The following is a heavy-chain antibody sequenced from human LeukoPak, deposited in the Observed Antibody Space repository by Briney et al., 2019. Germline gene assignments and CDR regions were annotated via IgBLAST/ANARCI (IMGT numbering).Heavy chain of an antibody. CDR2: INPNSGGT. J-gene: IGHJ4*02. V-gene: IGHV1-2*02. CDR1: GYTFAGYY. D-gene: IGHD1-26*01. CDR3: ASGPGGELLSYYFDY. Sequence: ASVKVSCKASGYTFAGYYMHWVRQAPGQGLEWMGWINPNSGGTNYAQKFQGRVTMTRDTSISTAYMELSRLRSDDTDVYYCASGPGGELLSYYFDYWGQGTLVTVSS.